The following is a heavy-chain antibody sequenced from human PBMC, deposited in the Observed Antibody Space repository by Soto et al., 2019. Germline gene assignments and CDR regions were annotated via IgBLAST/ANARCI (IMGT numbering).Heavy chain of an antibody. D-gene: IGHD6-13*01. CDR3: ASALSSAAGLYFDF. V-gene: IGHV4-4*07. CDR2: IHTTDGT. J-gene: IGHJ4*02. Sequence: PSLTCTVSGGSISSYYWSWIRQPAGKGMEWIGRIHTTDGTNYNPSLKSRVTMSIDTSNNQFSLKLSSLTAADTAVYYCASALSSAAGLYFDFWGQGTLVTVSS. CDR1: GGSISSYY.